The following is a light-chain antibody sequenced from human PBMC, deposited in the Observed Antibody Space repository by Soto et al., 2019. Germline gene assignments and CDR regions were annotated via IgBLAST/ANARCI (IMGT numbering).Light chain of an antibody. CDR3: QQRSNWLPYT. J-gene: IGKJ2*01. CDR2: DAS. V-gene: IGKV3-11*01. CDR1: QSVSSS. Sequence: EIVLTQSPATLSLSPGERATLSCRASQSVSSSLAWYQQKPGQAPRLLIYDASNRATGIPARFSGSGSGTDFTLTISSLEPEDFAVYYCQQRSNWLPYTFGQGTKLEIK.